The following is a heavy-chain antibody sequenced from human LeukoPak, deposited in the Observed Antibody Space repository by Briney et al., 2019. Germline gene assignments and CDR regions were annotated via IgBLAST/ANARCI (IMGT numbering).Heavy chain of an antibody. CDR1: GFTFSSYS. V-gene: IGHV3-21*01. J-gene: IGHJ6*02. CDR3: ARDSNVLRFLEWASVDYYYYGMDV. D-gene: IGHD3-3*01. Sequence: GGSQRLSCAASGFTFSSYSMNWVRQAPGKGLEWVSSISSSSSYIYYADSVKGRFTISRDNAKNSLYLQMNSLRAEDTAVYYCARDSNVLRFLEWASVDYYYYGMDVWGQGTTVTVSS. CDR2: ISSSSSYI.